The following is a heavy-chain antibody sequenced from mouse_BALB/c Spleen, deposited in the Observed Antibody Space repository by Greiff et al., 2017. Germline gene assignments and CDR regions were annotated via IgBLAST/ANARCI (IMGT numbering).Heavy chain of an antibody. CDR2: ISSGGST. CDR3: AREGYYVPYFDY. D-gene: IGHD2-3*01. V-gene: IGHV5-6-5*01. J-gene: IGHJ2*01. CDR1: GFTFSSYA. Sequence: EVQLVESGGGLVKPGGSLKLSCAASGFTFSSYAMSWVRQTPEKRLEWVASISSGGSTYYPVSVKGRFTISRDNARNILYLQMSSLRSEDTAMYYCAREGYYVPYFDYWGQGTTLTVSS.